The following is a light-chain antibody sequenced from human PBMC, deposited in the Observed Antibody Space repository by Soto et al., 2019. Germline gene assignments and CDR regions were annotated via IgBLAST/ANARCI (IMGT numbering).Light chain of an antibody. J-gene: IGKJ2*01. CDR2: GAS. Sequence: EIELTQSPGTLSLSPGERATLSCRASQSVSSSYLAWYQQKPGQAPRLLSYGASSRATGIPDRFSGSGSGTDFTLTISRLEPEDFAVYYCQQYGSSPLYTFGQGTKLEIK. CDR3: QQYGSSPLYT. CDR1: QSVSSSY. V-gene: IGKV3-20*01.